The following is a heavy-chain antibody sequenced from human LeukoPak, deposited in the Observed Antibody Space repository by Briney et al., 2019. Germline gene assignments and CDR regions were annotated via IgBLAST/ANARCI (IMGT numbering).Heavy chain of an antibody. CDR2: ISEDGNNK. D-gene: IGHD3-22*01. Sequence: PRGSLRLSCAASGFTFSTYAMHWVSQAPGKGRQWVTTISEDGNNKYYTDSVKGRFTISKENSKRTLYLEVRSLRAADTGVYDCARVDDSCGRYYYGLDVWGQGTPVTVSS. J-gene: IGHJ6*02. CDR3: ARVDDSCGRYYYGLDV. V-gene: IGHV3-30*04. CDR1: GFTFSTYA.